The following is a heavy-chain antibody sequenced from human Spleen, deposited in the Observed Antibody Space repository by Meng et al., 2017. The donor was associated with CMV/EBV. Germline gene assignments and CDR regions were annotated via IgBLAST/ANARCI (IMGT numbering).Heavy chain of an antibody. J-gene: IGHJ4*02. CDR3: ARVGDYSLKD. V-gene: IGHV3-7*01. CDR2: MSPDGSQK. Sequence: LSLTCAASGFTFDDNYMSWVRQAPGKGLEWVAGMSPDGSQKFYVDSVKGRFIISRDNAKNSLYLQMNSLRAEDTAVYYCARVGDYSLKDWGQGTLVTVSS. CDR1: GFTFDDNY. D-gene: IGHD2-21*01.